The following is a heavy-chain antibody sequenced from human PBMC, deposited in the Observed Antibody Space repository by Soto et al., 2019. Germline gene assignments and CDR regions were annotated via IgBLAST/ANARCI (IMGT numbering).Heavy chain of an antibody. D-gene: IGHD5-18*01. Sequence: QVQLVQSGAEVKKPGSSVKVSCKASGGTFSSYAISWVRQAPGQGLEWMGGIIPIFGTANYAQKFQGRVTISEGESTSTSYMELSRMESADTVVYYCAILLDKYSYHRANWFDPWGHGTIVTDSS. CDR1: GGTFSSYA. V-gene: IGHV1-69*01. CDR3: AILLDKYSYHRANWFDP. CDR2: IIPIFGTA. J-gene: IGHJ5*02.